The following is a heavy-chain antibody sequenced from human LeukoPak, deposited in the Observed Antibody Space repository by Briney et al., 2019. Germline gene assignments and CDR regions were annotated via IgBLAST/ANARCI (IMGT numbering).Heavy chain of an antibody. CDR3: ARESAPVVAADGDWYFDL. CDR2: ISSSGCTI. D-gene: IGHD2-15*01. J-gene: IGHJ2*01. V-gene: IGHV3-48*03. Sequence: GGSLRPSCAASGFTFSSYEMNWVRQAPGKGLEWVSYISSSGCTIYYADSVKGRFTISRDNAKNSLYLQMNSLRAEDTAVYYCARESAPVVAADGDWYFDLWGRGTLVTVSS. CDR1: GFTFSSYE.